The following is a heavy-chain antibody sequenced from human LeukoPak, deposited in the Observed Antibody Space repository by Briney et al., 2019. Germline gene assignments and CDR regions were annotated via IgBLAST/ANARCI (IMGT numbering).Heavy chain of an antibody. D-gene: IGHD1-14*01. CDR1: GGSISSYY. CDR2: IYTSGST. V-gene: IGHV4-4*07. CDR3: ARGRYESTRLSAYYYYYMDV. Sequence: SETLSLTCIVSGGSISSYYWSWIRQPAGKGLEWIGRIYTSGSTIYNPSLKSRVTMSVDTSKNQFSLKLSSVTAADTAVYYCARGRYESTRLSAYYYYYMDVWGKGTTVTVSS. J-gene: IGHJ6*03.